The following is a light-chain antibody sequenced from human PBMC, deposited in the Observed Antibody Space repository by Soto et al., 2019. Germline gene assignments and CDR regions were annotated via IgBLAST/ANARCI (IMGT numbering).Light chain of an antibody. J-gene: IGKJ4*01. V-gene: IGKV3-20*01. Sequence: EIVLTQSPGTLSLSPGERAALSCRASQSVSSSHLAWYQQKPGQAPRLLIYGASNRAAGIPDRFSGSGSGTDFTLTISRLEPEDFAVYYCQQYDNSPLTFGGGTKVDIK. CDR3: QQYDNSPLT. CDR2: GAS. CDR1: QSVSSSH.